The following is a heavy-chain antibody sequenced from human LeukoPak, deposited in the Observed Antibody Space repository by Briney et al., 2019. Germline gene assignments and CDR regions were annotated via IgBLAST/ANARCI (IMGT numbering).Heavy chain of an antibody. V-gene: IGHV4-61*01. Sequence: SETLSLTCTVSGGSVSSGSYYWSWIPQPPREGLGWIGHIYYSGNNKHNPSLKSRVTISVDTSKNQFSLKLSSVTAADTAVYYCARGDIVVVPAAMPVRYGMDVWGQGTTVTVSS. D-gene: IGHD2-2*01. J-gene: IGHJ6*02. CDR2: IYYSGNN. CDR3: ARGDIVVVPAAMPVRYGMDV. CDR1: GGSVSSGSYY.